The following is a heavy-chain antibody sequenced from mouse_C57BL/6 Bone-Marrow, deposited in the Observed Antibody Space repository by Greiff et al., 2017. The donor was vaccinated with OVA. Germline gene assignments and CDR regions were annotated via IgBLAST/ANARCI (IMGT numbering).Heavy chain of an antibody. CDR3: ARWVGDWYFDV. J-gene: IGHJ1*03. Sequence: EVKLVESGGGLVKPGGSLKLSCEASGFTFSDYGMHWVRQAPEKGLEWVAYISSGSSTIYYADTVKGRFTISRDNSKNTLFLQMTSLRSEDTAMYYCARWVGDWYFDVWGTGTTVTVSS. D-gene: IGHD1-1*01. V-gene: IGHV5-17*01. CDR1: GFTFSDYG. CDR2: ISSGSSTI.